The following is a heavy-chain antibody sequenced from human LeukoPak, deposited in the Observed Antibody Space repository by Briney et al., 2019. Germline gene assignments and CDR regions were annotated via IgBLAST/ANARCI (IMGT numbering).Heavy chain of an antibody. V-gene: IGHV6-1*01. CDR2: TYYRSKWYY. Sequence: SQTLSLTCAISGDSVSRNTAAWNWVRQSPSRGLEWLGRTYYRSKWYYDYAFSVKSRITINPDTSKNLFSLQLNSVTPEDTAVYYCARDPGYYYAMDVWGQETTVTVSS. CDR3: ARDPGYYYAMDV. D-gene: IGHD2-15*01. J-gene: IGHJ6*02. CDR1: GDSVSRNTAA.